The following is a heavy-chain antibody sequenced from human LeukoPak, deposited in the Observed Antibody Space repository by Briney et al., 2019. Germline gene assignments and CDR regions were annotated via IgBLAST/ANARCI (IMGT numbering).Heavy chain of an antibody. Sequence: PGGSLRLSCAASGFTFSSYLMSWVRQAPGKGLEWVANIKQDGSEKYYVDSVKGRFTISRDNAKNSLYLQMNSLRAEDTAVYYCAREGFLTGYSDYWGQGTLVTVSS. CDR2: IKQDGSEK. V-gene: IGHV3-7*01. CDR3: AREGFLTGYSDY. D-gene: IGHD3-9*01. J-gene: IGHJ4*02. CDR1: GFTFSSYL.